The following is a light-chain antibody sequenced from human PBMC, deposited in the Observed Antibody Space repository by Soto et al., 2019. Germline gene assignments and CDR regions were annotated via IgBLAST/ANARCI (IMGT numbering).Light chain of an antibody. CDR3: QEYGSSGT. Sequence: EIVLTQSLSTLSLSPEERATLSCRAEQSVSNNHLAWYKQKPSQACRLLICSANNRDIGIHVRFRGSGYGTDFILTISRLMPEDFGAYYCQEYGSSGTFGQGTKVDIK. V-gene: IGKV3-20*01. CDR2: SAN. CDR1: QSVSNNH. J-gene: IGKJ1*01.